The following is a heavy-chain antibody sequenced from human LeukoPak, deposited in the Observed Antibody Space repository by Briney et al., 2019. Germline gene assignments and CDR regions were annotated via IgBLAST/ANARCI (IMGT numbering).Heavy chain of an antibody. J-gene: IGHJ4*02. CDR3: ARGQYRSTTTCYSARRYFDF. D-gene: IGHD2-2*01. V-gene: IGHV4-59*11. CDR2: IHYTGHT. CDR1: GGSISSHY. Sequence: SETLSLTCTVSGGSISSHYWSWIRQPPGKGLEWIGYIHYTGHTRYNPSLTNRVSISADTSKNQFSLRLTSVTAADTAVYYCARGQYRSTTTCYSARRYFDFWGQGTLVTVSS.